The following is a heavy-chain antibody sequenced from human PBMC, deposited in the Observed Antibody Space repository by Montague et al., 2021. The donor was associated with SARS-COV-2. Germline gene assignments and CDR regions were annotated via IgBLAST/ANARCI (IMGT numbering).Heavy chain of an antibody. Sequence: SETLSLTCTVSGGSISSSNYYWGWIRQPPGKGLEWIGSIYYSGTTYYNPSLQGRVSISIDTTKNQFSLKPNSVTAADTAVYYCARDRGLGVAENFDCWGQGTLVTVSS. CDR1: GGSISSSNYY. J-gene: IGHJ4*02. CDR3: ARDRGLGVAENFDC. D-gene: IGHD3-10*01. V-gene: IGHV4-39*07. CDR2: IYYSGTT.